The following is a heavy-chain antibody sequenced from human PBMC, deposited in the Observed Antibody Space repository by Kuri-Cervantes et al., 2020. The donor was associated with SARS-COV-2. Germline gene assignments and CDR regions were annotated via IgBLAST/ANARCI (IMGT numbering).Heavy chain of an antibody. V-gene: IGHV3-13*01. CDR1: GFTFDDYA. D-gene: IGHD3-10*01. J-gene: IGHJ6*02. Sequence: GESLKISCAASGFTFDDYAMHWVRQAPGKGLEWVSAIGTAGDTYYPGSVKGRFTISRENAKNSLYLQMNSLRAGDTAVYYCARSYYYGSERGHYYYGMDVWGQGTTVTVSS. CDR3: ARSYYYGSERGHYYYGMDV. CDR2: IGTAGDT.